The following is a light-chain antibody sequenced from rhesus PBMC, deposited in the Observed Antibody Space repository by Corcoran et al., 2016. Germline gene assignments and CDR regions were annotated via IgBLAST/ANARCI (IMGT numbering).Light chain of an antibody. V-gene: IGKV1-25*01. CDR1: QGISSS. CDR2: KAS. CDR3: QQRNKYPVT. J-gene: IGKJ4*01. Sequence: DIQMTQSPSSLSASVGDRVTITCRASQGISSSLAWYQQKPGKAPTLLIYKASTLQSGVPSRFSGSGYGTDFTLTISSLQPEDFATYYCQQRNKYPVTFGGGTKVEIK.